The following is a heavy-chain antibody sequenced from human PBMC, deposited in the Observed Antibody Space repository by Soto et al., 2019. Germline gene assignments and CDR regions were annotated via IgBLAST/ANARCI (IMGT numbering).Heavy chain of an antibody. V-gene: IGHV3-11*01. CDR2: ISSSDSI. J-gene: IGHJ4*02. CDR1: GFTFSDYY. Sequence: PGGSLRLSCAASGFTFSDYYMSWIRQAPGKWLEWVSYISSSDSINDTPSVKGRFTISRDNAKNSVYLQMNSLRAEDTAVYYCARDLGYYDSSGYFDYWGQGALVTAPQ. CDR3: ARDLGYYDSSGYFDY. D-gene: IGHD3-22*01.